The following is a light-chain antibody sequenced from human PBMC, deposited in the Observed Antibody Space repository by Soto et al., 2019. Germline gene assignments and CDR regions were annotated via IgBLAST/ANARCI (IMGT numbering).Light chain of an antibody. Sequence: DIQMTQSPSFLSASVGDRVTITCRATQTIYNFLNWYQQKPGKVPKLLINSASALQSGVPSRFSGSGSGTDFSLTISIFQLEDSATYYCQHSFINPPTFGGGTKVDIK. V-gene: IGKV1-39*01. CDR1: QTIYNF. CDR2: SAS. J-gene: IGKJ4*01. CDR3: QHSFINPPT.